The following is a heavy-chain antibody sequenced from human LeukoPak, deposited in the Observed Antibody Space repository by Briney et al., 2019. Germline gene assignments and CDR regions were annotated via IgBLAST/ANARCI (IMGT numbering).Heavy chain of an antibody. Sequence: GASLRLSCAASGFTFSNAWMSWVRQAPGKGLEWVGRIKSKTDGGTTDYAAPVKGRFTISRDDSKNTLYLQMNSLKTEDTAVYYCTTDVKAYSSGWYYFDYWGQGTLVTV. CDR3: TTDVKAYSSGWYYFDY. D-gene: IGHD6-19*01. CDR1: GFTFSNAW. J-gene: IGHJ4*02. CDR2: IKSKTDGGTT. V-gene: IGHV3-15*01.